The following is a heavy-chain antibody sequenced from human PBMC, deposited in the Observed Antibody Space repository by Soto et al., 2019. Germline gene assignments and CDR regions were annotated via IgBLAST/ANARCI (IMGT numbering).Heavy chain of an antibody. V-gene: IGHV3-23*01. J-gene: IGHJ4*02. Sequence: SLRLSCAAPGFTFSSYGMSWVRQAPGKGLEWVSSISGSGGSTYYADSVKGRFTISRDNSKNTLYLQMNSLRAEDTAVYYCAKASAPGGTYFPLWFWGQGTLVTVSS. CDR3: AKASAPGGTYFPLWF. D-gene: IGHD1-26*01. CDR2: ISGSGGST. CDR1: GFTFSSYG.